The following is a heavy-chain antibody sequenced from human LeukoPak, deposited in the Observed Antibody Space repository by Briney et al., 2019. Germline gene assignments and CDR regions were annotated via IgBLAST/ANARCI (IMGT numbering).Heavy chain of an antibody. D-gene: IGHD3-3*01. CDR1: GYSISSTYC. J-gene: IGHJ6*03. Sequence: SETLSLTCTVSGYSISSTYCWGWIRQSPGRGLEWIGSIYHTGSTFYNPSLTSRVTISVDTSKNQFSLKLSSVTAADTAVYYCARGRPYDFWSGYYRPLGYYYYMDVWGKGTTVTVSS. V-gene: IGHV4-38-2*02. CDR3: ARGRPYDFWSGYYRPLGYYYYMDV. CDR2: IYHTGST.